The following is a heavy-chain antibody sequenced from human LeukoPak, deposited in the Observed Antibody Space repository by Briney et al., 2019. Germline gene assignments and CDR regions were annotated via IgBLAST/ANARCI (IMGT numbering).Heavy chain of an antibody. V-gene: IGHV3-21*01. CDR1: GFTFSSYT. J-gene: IGHJ6*02. CDR3: ARDVRRFLADGMDV. D-gene: IGHD3-3*01. Sequence: GGSLRLSCAASGFTFSSYTMNWVRQAPGKGLEWVSSISSVSTYISYSDSVKGRFTISRDNAKNSLYLRMTGLTGDDTAVYYCARDVRRFLADGMDVWGQGTMVTVAS. CDR2: ISSVSTYI.